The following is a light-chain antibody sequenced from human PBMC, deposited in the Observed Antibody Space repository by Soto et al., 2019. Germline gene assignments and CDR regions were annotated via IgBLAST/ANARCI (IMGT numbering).Light chain of an antibody. J-gene: IGLJ2*01. Sequence: QSVRTQPPSASGTPGQRVTISCSGSSSNSGSNTVNWYQQLPGTAPKLLIYSNNQRPSGVPDRFSGSKSGTSASLAISGLQSEDEADYYCAAWDDSLNGVVFGGGTKLTVL. CDR2: SNN. CDR3: AAWDDSLNGVV. CDR1: SSNSGSNT. V-gene: IGLV1-44*01.